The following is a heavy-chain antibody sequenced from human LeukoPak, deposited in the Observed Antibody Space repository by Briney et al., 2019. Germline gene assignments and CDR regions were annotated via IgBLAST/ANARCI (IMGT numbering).Heavy chain of an antibody. CDR1: GFTFTGYY. J-gene: IGHJ6*03. CDR3: ARSAEHCNNGVCFTDYYMDV. D-gene: IGHD2-8*01. CDR2: INPNSGGT. V-gene: IGHV1-2*02. Sequence: ASVKVSCKASGFTFTGYYMHWVRQAPGQGLEWMGWINPNSGGTNYAQKFQGRVTMTRDTSITTAYMELSSLTSDDTAVYFCARSAEHCNNGVCFTDYYMDVWGKGTTVTVSS.